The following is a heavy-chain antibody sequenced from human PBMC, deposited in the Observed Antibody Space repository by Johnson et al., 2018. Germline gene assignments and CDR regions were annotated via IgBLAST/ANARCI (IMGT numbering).Heavy chain of an antibody. CDR3: AGWVDDYGSGSSPDYYYYYMDV. V-gene: IGHV4-39*07. Sequence: QVQLQESGPGLVKPSETLALPCTVSGGSISGSSYYWGWIRQPPGKGLEWIGSIYYSGSPHYNPSLKSRVPIPVETSKNQFSLKLSSVTPADTAVYYCAGWVDDYGSGSSPDYYYYYMDVWGKGTTVTVSS. CDR1: GGSISGSSYY. D-gene: IGHD3-10*01. CDR2: IYYSGSP. J-gene: IGHJ6*03.